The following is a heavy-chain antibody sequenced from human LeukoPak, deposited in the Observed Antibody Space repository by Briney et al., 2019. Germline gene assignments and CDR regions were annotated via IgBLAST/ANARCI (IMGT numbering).Heavy chain of an antibody. D-gene: IGHD3-3*01. V-gene: IGHV4-39*01. CDR1: GGSISSSSYY. Sequence: SETLSLTCTVSGGSISSSSYYWGWLRQPPGKGLEWIGSIYYSGSTYYNPSLKSRVTISVDTSKNQFSLKLSSVTAADTAVYYSARRRGYDFWSGYPNWFDPWGQGTLVTVSS. CDR2: IYYSGST. J-gene: IGHJ5*02. CDR3: ARRRGYDFWSGYPNWFDP.